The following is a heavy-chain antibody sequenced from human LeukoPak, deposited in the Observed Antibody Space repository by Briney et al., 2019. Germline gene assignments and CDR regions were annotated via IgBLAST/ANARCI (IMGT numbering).Heavy chain of an antibody. CDR3: ARRGGGASSWYQAWYYYYYMDV. CDR2: VYYSGNA. J-gene: IGHJ6*03. D-gene: IGHD6-13*01. V-gene: IGHV4-39*01. CDR1: GGSIGTSNYY. Sequence: PSETLSLTCTVSGGSIGTSNYYWAWIRQPPGKGLEWIRNVYYSGNAYYNPSLKSRVTISVDMSRSQFSLKLSSVTAADTAVYYCARRGGGASSWYQAWYYYYYMDVWGKGTTVTVSS.